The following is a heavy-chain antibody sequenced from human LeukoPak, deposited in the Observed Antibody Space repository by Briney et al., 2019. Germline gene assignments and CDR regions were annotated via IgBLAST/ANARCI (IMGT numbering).Heavy chain of an antibody. Sequence: GGSLRLSCAASGFTFSSYAMHWVRQAPGKGLEWVAVISYNGSNKYYADSVKGRFTISRDNSKNTLYLQMNSLRAEDTAVYYCARERRDIWGQGTLVTVSS. CDR3: ARERRDI. V-gene: IGHV3-30*04. J-gene: IGHJ4*02. CDR1: GFTFSSYA. CDR2: ISYNGSNK.